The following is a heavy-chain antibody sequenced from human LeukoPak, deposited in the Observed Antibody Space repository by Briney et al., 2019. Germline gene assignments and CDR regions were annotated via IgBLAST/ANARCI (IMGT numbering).Heavy chain of an antibody. D-gene: IGHD6-6*01. CDR2: INPSGGST. Sequence: EASVKVSCKAPGYTFSNYYMHWVRQAPGQGLEWMGIINPSGGSTNYAQKFQGRVTMTRDTSTSTVYMELSSPRYEDMAVYYCARDTGSSVSNWFDPWGQGTLVTVSS. CDR3: ARDTGSSVSNWFDP. CDR1: GYTFSNYY. V-gene: IGHV1-46*01. J-gene: IGHJ5*02.